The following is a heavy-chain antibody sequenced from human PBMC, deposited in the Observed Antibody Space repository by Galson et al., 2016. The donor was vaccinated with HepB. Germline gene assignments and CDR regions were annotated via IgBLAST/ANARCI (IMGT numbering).Heavy chain of an antibody. D-gene: IGHD6-19*01. Sequence: SVKVSCKASGGTFSSYAISWVRQAPGQGLEWMGGIIPIFDTATYAQKFQGRVTITADKSTSTAYMELSSLRSEDTAVYYCASGGSIAVAVEYLQHWGQGTLVTVSS. CDR1: GGTFSSYA. CDR3: ASGGSIAVAVEYLQH. J-gene: IGHJ1*01. V-gene: IGHV1-69*06. CDR2: IIPIFDTA.